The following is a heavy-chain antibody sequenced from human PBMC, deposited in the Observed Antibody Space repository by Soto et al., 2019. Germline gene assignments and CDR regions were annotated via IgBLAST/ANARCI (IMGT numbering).Heavy chain of an antibody. J-gene: IGHJ5*01. D-gene: IGHD7-27*01. V-gene: IGHV4-30-4*01. CDR1: GDSISNLDYF. CDR2: IYKSATT. Sequence: ASETLSLTCSVSGDSISNLDYFWAWIRQPPGQALEYIGYIYKSATTYYNPSFESRVAISVDTSKSQFSLNVTSVTAADTAVYFCARGRYCLTGRCFPNWFDSWGQGALVTVSS. CDR3: ARGRYCLTGRCFPNWFDS.